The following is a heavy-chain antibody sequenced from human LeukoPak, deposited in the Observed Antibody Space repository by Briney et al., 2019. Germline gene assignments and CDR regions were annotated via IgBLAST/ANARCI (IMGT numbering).Heavy chain of an antibody. CDR2: IMQDGSEK. CDR1: GFTFSGYW. V-gene: IGHV3-7*01. D-gene: IGHD1-14*01. Sequence: GGSLRLSCAASGFTFSGYWMSWVRQAPGKGLEWVANIMQDGSEKYYVDSVKGRFTISRDNPKNSLYLQMNSLRAEDTAVYYCARDLTPLYYYMDVWGKGTTVTVSS. CDR3: ARDLTPLYYYMDV. J-gene: IGHJ6*03.